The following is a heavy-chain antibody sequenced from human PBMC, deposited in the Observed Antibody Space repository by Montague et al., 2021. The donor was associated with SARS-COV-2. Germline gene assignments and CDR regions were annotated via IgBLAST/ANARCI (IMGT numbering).Heavy chain of an antibody. CDR3: ARGLYQADFLAY. CDR2: INHSGST. D-gene: IGHD2-2*01. Sequence: SETLSLTCAVYGGSFSGYYWSWIRQPPGKGLEWIGDINHSGSTSYNPSLKSRVTISVDTSKNQFSLKLSSVTAADTAVYYCARGLYQADFLAYWGQGTLVTVSS. CDR1: GGSFSGYY. V-gene: IGHV4-34*01. J-gene: IGHJ4*02.